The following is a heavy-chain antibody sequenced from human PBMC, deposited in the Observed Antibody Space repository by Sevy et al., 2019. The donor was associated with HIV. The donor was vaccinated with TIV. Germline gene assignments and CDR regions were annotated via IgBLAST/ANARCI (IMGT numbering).Heavy chain of an antibody. D-gene: IGHD3-16*02. V-gene: IGHV3-11*01. J-gene: IGHJ4*02. Sequence: GGSLRLSCVASGFTFSDYYMSWIRQAPGKGLEWVSYISSSGSTIYYADSVKGRFTISRDNAKNSLYLQMNSLRAEDTAVYYCARDARLRLGELSLYLFDYWGQGTLVTVSS. CDR1: GFTFSDYY. CDR3: ARDARLRLGELSLYLFDY. CDR2: ISSSGSTI.